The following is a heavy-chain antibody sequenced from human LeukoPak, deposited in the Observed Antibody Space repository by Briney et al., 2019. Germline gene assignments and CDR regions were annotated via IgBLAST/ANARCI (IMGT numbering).Heavy chain of an antibody. CDR1: GGSFSSDLYY. V-gene: IGHV4-61*02. CDR2: IYTSGNT. CDR3: ARHLSSGSGSYYGRFDS. Sequence: SETLSLTCTVSGGSFSSDLYYWSWIRQPAGKGLEWIGRIYTSGNTNYNPSLKSRVTISVDTSKNHFSLKLSSVTAADTAVYYCARHLSSGSGSYYGRFDSWGQGTLVTVSS. D-gene: IGHD3-10*01. J-gene: IGHJ4*02.